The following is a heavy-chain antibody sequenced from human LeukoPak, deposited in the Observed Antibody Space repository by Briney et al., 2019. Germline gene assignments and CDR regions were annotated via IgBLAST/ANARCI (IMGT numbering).Heavy chain of an antibody. CDR3: AREDYYFDY. CDR2: ISYDGSNK. Sequence: PGRSLRLSCAASGFTFSTYAMHWVRQAPGEGLEWVAVISYDGSNKYYADSVKGRFTISRDNSKNTLFLQMNSLRAEDSAVYYCAREDYYFDYWGQGTLVTVSS. CDR1: GFTFSTYA. J-gene: IGHJ4*02. V-gene: IGHV3-30*04. D-gene: IGHD3/OR15-3a*01.